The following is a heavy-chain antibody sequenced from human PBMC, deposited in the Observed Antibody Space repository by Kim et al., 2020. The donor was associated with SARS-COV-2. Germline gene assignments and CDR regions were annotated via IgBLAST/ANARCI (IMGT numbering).Heavy chain of an antibody. V-gene: IGHV4-31*03. CDR3: ARSGVGDIVVVPAAMDFQH. Sequence: SETLSLTCTVSGGSISSGGYYWSWIRQHPGKGLEWIGYIYYSGSTYYNPSLKSRVTISVDTSKNQFSLKLSSVTAADTAVYYCARSGVGDIVVVPAAMDFQHWGQGTLVTVSS. D-gene: IGHD2-2*01. CDR2: IYYSGST. CDR1: GGSISSGGYY. J-gene: IGHJ1*01.